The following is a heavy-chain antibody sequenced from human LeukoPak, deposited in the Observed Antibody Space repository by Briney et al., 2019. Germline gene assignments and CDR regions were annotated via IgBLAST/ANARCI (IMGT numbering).Heavy chain of an antibody. CDR1: GGSVSSGSYY. D-gene: IGHD6-13*01. CDR3: ARHFGIAAADDY. V-gene: IGHV4-61*01. CDR2: IYYSGST. Sequence: SETLSLTCTVSGGSVSSGSYYWSWIRQPPGKGLEWIGYIYYSGSTNYNPSLKSRVTISVDTSKNQFSLKLSSVTAADTAVYYCARHFGIAAADDYWGQGTLVTVSS. J-gene: IGHJ4*02.